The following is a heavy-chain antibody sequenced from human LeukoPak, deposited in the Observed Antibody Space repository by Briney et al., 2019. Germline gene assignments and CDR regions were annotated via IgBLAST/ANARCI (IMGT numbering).Heavy chain of an antibody. J-gene: IGHJ4*02. CDR1: GGTFSSYA. Sequence: SVKVSCKASGGTFSSYAISWVRQAPGQGLEWMGRIIPILGIANYAQKFQGRVTITADKSTSPAYMELSSLRSEDTAVYYCATHAMVRGVNPQSFDYWGQGTLVTVSS. D-gene: IGHD3-10*01. V-gene: IGHV1-69*04. CDR3: ATHAMVRGVNPQSFDY. CDR2: IIPILGIA.